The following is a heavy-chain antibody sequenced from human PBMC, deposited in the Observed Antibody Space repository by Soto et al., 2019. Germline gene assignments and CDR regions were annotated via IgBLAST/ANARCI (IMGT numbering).Heavy chain of an antibody. D-gene: IGHD2-8*01. V-gene: IGHV4-34*01. Sequence: QVQLQQWGAGLLKPSETLSLTCAVYGGSFSGYYWSWIRQPPGKGLEWIGEINHSGSTNYNPSLKIRVTISVDTSKNQFSLKLSSVTAADTAVYYCARGGGFGYCTNGVCYMDVWGKGTTVTVSS. CDR2: INHSGST. CDR1: GGSFSGYY. J-gene: IGHJ6*03. CDR3: ARGGGFGYCTNGVCYMDV.